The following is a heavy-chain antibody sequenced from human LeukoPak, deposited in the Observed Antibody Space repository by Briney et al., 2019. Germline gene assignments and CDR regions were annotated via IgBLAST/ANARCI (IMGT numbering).Heavy chain of an antibody. CDR3: ARDPSAPDYGGNSRVY. CDR1: GFTVSSNY. CDR2: IYSGGST. D-gene: IGHD4-23*01. Sequence: GGSLRLSCAASGFTVSSNYMSWVRQAPGKGLEWVSVIYSGGSTYYADSVKGRFTISRDNSKNTLYLQMNSLRAEDTAVYYCARDPSAPDYGGNSRVYWGQGTLVTVSS. J-gene: IGHJ4*02. V-gene: IGHV3-66*01.